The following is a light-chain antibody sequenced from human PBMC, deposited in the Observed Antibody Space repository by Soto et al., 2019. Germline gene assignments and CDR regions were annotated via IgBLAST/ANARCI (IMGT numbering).Light chain of an antibody. CDR2: DVS. CDR3: SSYTSSRTLLYV. Sequence: QSSLTQPASVFGSPGPSITLHCTGTSRDGGGYNYVSWYQQHPGKAPKLMIYDVSNRPSGVSNRFSGSKSGNTASLTISGLQAEDEADYYCSSYTSSRTLLYVFGTGTKVTVL. V-gene: IGLV2-14*01. CDR1: SRDGGGYNY. J-gene: IGLJ1*01.